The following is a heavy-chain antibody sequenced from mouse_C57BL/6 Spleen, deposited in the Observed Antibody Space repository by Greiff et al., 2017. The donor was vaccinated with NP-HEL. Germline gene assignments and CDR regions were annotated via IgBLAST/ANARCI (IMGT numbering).Heavy chain of an antibody. Sequence: EVKVVESGGGLVKPGGSLKLSCAASGFTFSSYAMSWVRQTPEKRLEWVATISDGGSYTYYPDNVKGRFTISRDNAKNNLYLQMSHLKSEDTAMYYCARADYSNYAWFAYWGQGTLVTVSA. CDR1: GFTFSSYA. J-gene: IGHJ3*01. V-gene: IGHV5-4*03. D-gene: IGHD2-5*01. CDR2: ISDGGSYT. CDR3: ARADYSNYAWFAY.